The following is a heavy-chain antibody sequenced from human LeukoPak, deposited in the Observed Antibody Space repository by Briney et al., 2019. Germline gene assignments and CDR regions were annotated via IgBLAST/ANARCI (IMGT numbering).Heavy chain of an antibody. CDR1: GYTFTSYD. Sequence: ASVKVSCKASGYTFTSYDINWVRQATGQGLEWMGWMNSNSGNTGYAQKFQGRVTMTRNTSISTAYMELSSLRSEDTAVYYCARGPIEWDAFDIWGQGTMVTVSS. CDR3: ARGPIEWDAFDI. V-gene: IGHV1-8*01. CDR2: MNSNSGNT. D-gene: IGHD3-3*01. J-gene: IGHJ3*02.